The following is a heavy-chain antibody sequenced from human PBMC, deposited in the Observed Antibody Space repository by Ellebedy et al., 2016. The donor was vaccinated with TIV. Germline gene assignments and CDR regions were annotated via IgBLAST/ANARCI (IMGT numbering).Heavy chain of an antibody. CDR3: ARISSGRSFYGMDV. D-gene: IGHD6-19*01. CDR1: GFSSSDYY. J-gene: IGHJ6*02. Sequence: GESLKISXAASGFSSSDYYMSWIRQAPGKGLEWVSYISDGGSMIHYADSVKSRFTISRDNSKNSLYLQMNNLRAEDTAVYYCARISSGRSFYGMDVWGQGITVTVSS. CDR2: ISDGGSMI. V-gene: IGHV3-11*01.